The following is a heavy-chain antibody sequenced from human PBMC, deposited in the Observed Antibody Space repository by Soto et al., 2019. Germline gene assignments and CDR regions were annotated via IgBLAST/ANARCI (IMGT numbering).Heavy chain of an antibody. CDR2: INAGNGNT. V-gene: IGHV1-3*01. J-gene: IGHJ4*02. D-gene: IGHD2-15*01. CDR3: ARDGGVTRGFDY. Sequence: ASVKVSFKASGYTFTRYAMHWLRQAPGQRLEWMGWINAGNGNTKYSQKFQGRVTITRDTSASTAYMELSSLRSEDTAVYYCARDGGVTRGFDYWGQGTLVTVSS. CDR1: GYTFTRYA.